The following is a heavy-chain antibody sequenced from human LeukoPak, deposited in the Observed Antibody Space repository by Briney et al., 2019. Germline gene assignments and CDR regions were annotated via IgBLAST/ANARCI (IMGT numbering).Heavy chain of an antibody. CDR1: GFTFSGYG. CDR3: AGHGPGVAADKDY. J-gene: IGHJ4*02. D-gene: IGHD6-13*01. Sequence: GGSLRLSCAASGFTFSGYGMHWVRQAPGKGLEWVSFIRYDESNKFYADSVKGRFTISRDNSKNTLYLQMNSLTIDDTAVYYCAGHGPGVAADKDYWGQGTLVTVSS. CDR2: IRYDESNK. V-gene: IGHV3-30*02.